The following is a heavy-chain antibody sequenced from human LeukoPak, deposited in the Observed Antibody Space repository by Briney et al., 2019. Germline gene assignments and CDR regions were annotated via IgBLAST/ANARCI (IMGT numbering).Heavy chain of an antibody. CDR3: ARELRFLEWLFGGYFDY. J-gene: IGHJ4*02. CDR1: GGSISSGSYY. CDR2: IYTSAPT. Sequence: SETLSLTCCVSGGSISSGSYYWSWIPQPAGKGLEGIVRIYTSAPTNSNPSLKNRVTISVYISKNQFSLKLSSVTAADTAVYYCARELRFLEWLFGGYFDYWGQGTLVTLSS. D-gene: IGHD3-3*01. V-gene: IGHV4-61*02.